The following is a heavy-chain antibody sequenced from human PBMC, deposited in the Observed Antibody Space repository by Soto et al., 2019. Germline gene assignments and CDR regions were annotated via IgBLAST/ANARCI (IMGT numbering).Heavy chain of an antibody. D-gene: IGHD3-3*01. V-gene: IGHV3-15*01. CDR3: TTGWSSKDY. J-gene: IGHJ4*02. CDR1: GFIFSNAW. CDR2: IKSKADGGTT. Sequence: EVQLVESGGGLVKPGGSLRLSCAASGFIFSNAWMSWVRQAPGKGLEWVGRIKSKADGGTTNYAAPVKGRFNISRVGSKNTLYLQMNGLKTEDTAVYYCTTGWSSKDYWGQGTLVTVSS.